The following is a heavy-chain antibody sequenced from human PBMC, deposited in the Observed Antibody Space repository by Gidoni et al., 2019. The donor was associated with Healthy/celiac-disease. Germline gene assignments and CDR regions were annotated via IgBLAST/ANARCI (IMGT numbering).Heavy chain of an antibody. CDR1: GGSISSSSYY. Sequence: QLQLQESGPGLLKPSETLSLTCTVSGGSISSSSYYWGWIRQPPGKGLEWIGSIYYSGSTYYNPSLKSRVTISVDTSKNQFSLKLSSVTAADTAVYYCASEPHYSNYEVSFDYWGQGTLVTVSS. V-gene: IGHV4-39*01. D-gene: IGHD4-4*01. CDR2: IYYSGST. J-gene: IGHJ4*02. CDR3: ASEPHYSNYEVSFDY.